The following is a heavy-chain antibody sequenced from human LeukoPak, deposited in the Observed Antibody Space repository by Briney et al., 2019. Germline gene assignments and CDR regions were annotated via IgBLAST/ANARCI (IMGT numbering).Heavy chain of an antibody. J-gene: IGHJ6*02. CDR2: ISYDGSNK. V-gene: IGHV3-30-3*01. Sequence: GRSLRLSCAASGFTFSSYAMHWVRQAPGKGLEWVAVISYDGSNKYYADSVKGRFTISRDNSKNTLYLQMNSLRAVDTAVYYCARATTVTGPDVWGQGTTVTVSS. D-gene: IGHD4-17*01. CDR1: GFTFSSYA. CDR3: ARATTVTGPDV.